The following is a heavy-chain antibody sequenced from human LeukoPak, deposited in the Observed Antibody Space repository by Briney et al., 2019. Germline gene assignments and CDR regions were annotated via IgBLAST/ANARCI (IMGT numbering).Heavy chain of an antibody. CDR2: IWYDGSNE. CDR3: ARDSSDFWSGYYNNYFDY. Sequence: PGRSLRLSCAASGFTFSSYGMHWVRQAPGKGLEWVAVIWYDGSNEYYADSVKGRFTISRDNSKNTLYLQMNSLRAEDTAVYYCARDSSDFWSGYYNNYFDYWGQGTLVTVSS. CDR1: GFTFSSYG. J-gene: IGHJ4*02. V-gene: IGHV3-33*01. D-gene: IGHD3-3*01.